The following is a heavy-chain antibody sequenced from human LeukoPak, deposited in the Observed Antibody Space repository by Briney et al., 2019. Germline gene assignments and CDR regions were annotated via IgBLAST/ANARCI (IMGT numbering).Heavy chain of an antibody. Sequence: GGSLRLSCAASGFTFTTYWMHWVRQAPGKGLVWVSHINSDGSITSYADSVKGRFTISRDNAKNTLYLQMNSLRAEDTAVYYCAKDAVDTANAVWGQGTTVTVSS. CDR1: GFTFTTYW. CDR3: AKDAVDTANAV. J-gene: IGHJ6*02. V-gene: IGHV3-74*01. CDR2: INSDGSIT. D-gene: IGHD5-18*01.